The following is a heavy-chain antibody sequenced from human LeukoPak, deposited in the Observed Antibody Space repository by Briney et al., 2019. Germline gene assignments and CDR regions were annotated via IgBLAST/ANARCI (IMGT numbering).Heavy chain of an antibody. CDR2: FDPEDGET. V-gene: IGHV1-24*01. CDR3: ATEEYSSSSFDY. CDR1: GGTFSSYA. D-gene: IGHD6-6*01. Sequence: ASVKVSCKASGGTFSSYAISWVRQAPGKGLEWMGGFDPEDGETIYAQKFQGRVTMTEDTSTGTAYMELSSLRSEDTAVYYCATEEYSSSSFDYGGQGTLVTVSS. J-gene: IGHJ4*02.